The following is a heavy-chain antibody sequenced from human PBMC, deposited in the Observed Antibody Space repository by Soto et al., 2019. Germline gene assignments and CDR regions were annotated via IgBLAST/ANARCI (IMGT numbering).Heavy chain of an antibody. CDR3: ARSRGYYDSSGYSYY. J-gene: IGHJ4*02. D-gene: IGHD3-22*01. Sequence: SETLSLTCAVSGGSISSSNWWSWVHQPPGKGLEWIGEIYHCGSTNYNPSLKSRVTISVDKSKNQFSLKLSSVTAADTAVYYCARSRGYYDSSGYSYYWGQGTLVTVSS. V-gene: IGHV4-4*02. CDR1: GGSISSSNW. CDR2: IYHCGST.